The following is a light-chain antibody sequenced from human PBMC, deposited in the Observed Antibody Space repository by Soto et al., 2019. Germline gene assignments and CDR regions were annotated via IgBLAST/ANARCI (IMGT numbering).Light chain of an antibody. Sequence: TLSRDTXSGLLGTRLSRRSRASQSVKNKLAWYKKKPRQDXRXXXFETCSRAPGVQARFSGSGTGKEFTLTISRLEPEDFEVYYCQRYRSSHLTVGEGTRLEI. V-gene: IGKV3-15*01. CDR2: ETC. CDR1: QSVKNK. CDR3: QRYRSSHLT. J-gene: IGKJ5*01.